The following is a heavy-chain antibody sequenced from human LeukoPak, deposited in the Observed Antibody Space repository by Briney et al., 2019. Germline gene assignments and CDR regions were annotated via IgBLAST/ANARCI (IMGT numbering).Heavy chain of an antibody. V-gene: IGHV4-59*01. CDR1: GGSISGSY. CDR3: ARGARFPDP. D-gene: IGHD3-3*01. CDR2: IYYSGST. Sequence: SETLSLTCTVSGGSISGSYWSWIRQPPGKGLEWVGYIYYSGSTNFNPSLRGRVTLSVDTSKNHFSLNLTSVTAADTAVYYCARGARFPDPWGQGTLVTVSS. J-gene: IGHJ5*02.